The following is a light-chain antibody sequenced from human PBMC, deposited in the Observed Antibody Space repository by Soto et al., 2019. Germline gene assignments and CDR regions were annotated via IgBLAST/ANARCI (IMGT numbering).Light chain of an antibody. Sequence: DVHLTQSPSTLSAVVADRVTITCRASQSITRLLAWYQLKPGKAPKLLIYKASSLEGGVPSRFSGSGSGTEFTLTISSLQPDDFATYYCQQYETYSRTFGQGTKVETK. J-gene: IGKJ2*02. CDR2: KAS. CDR1: QSITRL. CDR3: QQYETYSRT. V-gene: IGKV1-5*03.